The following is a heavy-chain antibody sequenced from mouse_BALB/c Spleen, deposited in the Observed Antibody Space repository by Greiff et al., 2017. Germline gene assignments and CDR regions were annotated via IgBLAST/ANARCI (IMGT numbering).Heavy chain of an antibody. Sequence: EVKLQESGGGLVKPGGSLKLSCAASGFTFSDYYMYWVRQTPEKRLEWVATISDGGSYTYYPDSVKGRFTISRDNAKNNLYLQMSSLKSEDTAMYYCARDWNSWFAYWGQGTLVTVSA. CDR1: GFTFSDYY. CDR2: ISDGGSYT. CDR3: ARDWNSWFAY. J-gene: IGHJ3*01. V-gene: IGHV5-4*02.